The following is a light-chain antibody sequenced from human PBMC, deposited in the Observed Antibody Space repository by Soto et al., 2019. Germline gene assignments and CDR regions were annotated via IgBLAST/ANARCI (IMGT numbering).Light chain of an antibody. CDR2: DPS. V-gene: IGKV3-11*01. CDR3: QQRNNWPTWT. J-gene: IGKJ1*01. Sequence: EIVLTQSPATLSLTPGERATLSCRASQSVSTYLSCYQQKPGHXXXLXXXDPSNRATGIPARFSGSGSGTDFTLTISSLEPEDFAVYYCQQRNNWPTWTFGQGTKVDIK. CDR1: QSVSTY.